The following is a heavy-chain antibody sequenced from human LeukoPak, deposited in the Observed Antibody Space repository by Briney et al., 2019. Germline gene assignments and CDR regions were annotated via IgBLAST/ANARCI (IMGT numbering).Heavy chain of an antibody. CDR1: GYTFTGYY. J-gene: IGHJ5*02. CDR2: INPNSGGT. Sequence: WASVKVSCKASGYTFTGYYIHWVRQAPGQGLEWMGWINPNSGGTNYAQKFQGRVTMTRDTSISTAYMELSRLRSDDTAVYYCARHTVTTYNWFDPWGQGTLVTVSS. V-gene: IGHV1-2*02. CDR3: ARHTVTTYNWFDP. D-gene: IGHD4-11*01.